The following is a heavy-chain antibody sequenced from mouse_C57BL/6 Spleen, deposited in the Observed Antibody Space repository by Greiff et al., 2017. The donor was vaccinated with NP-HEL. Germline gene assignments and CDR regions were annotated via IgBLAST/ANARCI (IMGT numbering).Heavy chain of an antibody. CDR2: INPSSGYT. CDR3: ARHEDDEYGYGFAY. CDR1: GYTFTSYT. Sequence: QVQLQQSGAELARPGASVKMSCKASGYTFTSYTMHWVKQRPGQGLEWIGYINPSSGYTKYNQKFKDKATLTADKSSSTAYMQLSSLTSEDSAVYYCARHEDDEYGYGFAYWGQGTLVTVSA. J-gene: IGHJ3*01. V-gene: IGHV1-4*01. D-gene: IGHD2-2*01.